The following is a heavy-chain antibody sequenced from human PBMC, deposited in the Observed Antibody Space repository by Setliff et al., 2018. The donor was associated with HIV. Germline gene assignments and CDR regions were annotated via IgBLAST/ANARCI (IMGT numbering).Heavy chain of an antibody. CDR3: ARDERNYYERSGSRWFFDL. Sequence: GASVKVSCKASGYTFTNYGISWVRQAPGQGLEWMGWISANNGHTEYAHNIRIRATMTTDTSTRTAYMELRSLRSDDTAVYYCARDERNYYERSGSRWFFDLWGRGTLVTVSS. J-gene: IGHJ2*01. CDR1: GYTFTNYG. V-gene: IGHV1-18*01. D-gene: IGHD3-22*01. CDR2: ISANNGHT.